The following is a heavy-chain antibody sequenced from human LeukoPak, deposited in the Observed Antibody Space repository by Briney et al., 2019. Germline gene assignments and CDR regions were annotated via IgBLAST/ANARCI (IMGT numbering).Heavy chain of an antibody. J-gene: IGHJ4*02. CDR3: TRDLPNSSGWYRAQEYYFDY. D-gene: IGHD6-19*01. CDR1: GFTFGDYA. Sequence: SGGSLRLSCTASGFTFGDYAMSWVRQAPGKGLEWVGFIRSKAYGGTTEYAASVKGRFTISRDDSKSIAYLQMNSLKTEDTAVYYCTRDLPNSSGWYRAQEYYFDYWGQGTLVTVSS. V-gene: IGHV3-49*04. CDR2: IRSKAYGGTT.